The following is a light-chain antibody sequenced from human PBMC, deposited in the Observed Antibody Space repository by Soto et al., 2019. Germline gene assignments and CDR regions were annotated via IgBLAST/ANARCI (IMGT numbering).Light chain of an antibody. Sequence: QSALTQPRSVSGSRGHSVTITCTGSRSDVGGYNYVSWYQQHPGKAPKLMMYDVTTRPSGVPDRFSGSKSANTASLTISGLQAEDESDYYCFSYAGNCNFVFGTGTKLTVL. J-gene: IGLJ1*01. CDR1: RSDVGGYNY. CDR3: FSYAGNCNFV. CDR2: DVT. V-gene: IGLV2-11*01.